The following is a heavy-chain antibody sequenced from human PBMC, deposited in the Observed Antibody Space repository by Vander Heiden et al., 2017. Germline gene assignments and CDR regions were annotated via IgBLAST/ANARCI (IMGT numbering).Heavy chain of an antibody. Sequence: QVQLVQSGAEVKKPGASVKVSCKASGYTFTGYYMHWVRQAPGQGLGWMGRINPNSGGTNYAQKFKGRVTMTRDTSISTAYMELSRLRSDDTAVYYCARFVGYGGNPGYWGQGTLVTVSS. CDR1: GYTFTGYY. J-gene: IGHJ4*02. CDR3: ARFVGYGGNPGY. V-gene: IGHV1-2*06. D-gene: IGHD2-15*01. CDR2: INPNSGGT.